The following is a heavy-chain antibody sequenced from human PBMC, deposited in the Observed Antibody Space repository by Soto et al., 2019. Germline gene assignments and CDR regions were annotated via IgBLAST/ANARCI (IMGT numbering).Heavy chain of an antibody. D-gene: IGHD4-17*01. CDR3: ARDRRSLFYGYFDY. CDR2: ISGSGSNR. J-gene: IGHJ4*01. Sequence: PRLSCAASGFTFSSSEMNWVRQAPGKELQWVSYISGSGSNRYYADSVKGRFTISRDNAKNSLYLQMNSLRAEDTAVYYCARDRRSLFYGYFDYWGHGTLVTVSS. CDR1: GFTFSSSE. V-gene: IGHV3-48*03.